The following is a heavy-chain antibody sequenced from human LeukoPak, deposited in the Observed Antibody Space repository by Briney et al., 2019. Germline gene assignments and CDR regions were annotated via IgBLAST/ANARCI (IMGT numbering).Heavy chain of an antibody. D-gene: IGHD6-6*01. CDR3: ARDLAAARLDF. CDR2: IWFDGSQE. V-gene: IGHV3-33*01. Sequence: PGGSLRLSCVASGYTFTDHGMHWVRQAPGKGLEWVADIWFDGSQEYYADTVKGRFTISRDISKSILYLQMNSLRAEDTGVYYCARDLAAARLDFRGQGTLVTVSS. CDR1: GYTFTDHG. J-gene: IGHJ4*02.